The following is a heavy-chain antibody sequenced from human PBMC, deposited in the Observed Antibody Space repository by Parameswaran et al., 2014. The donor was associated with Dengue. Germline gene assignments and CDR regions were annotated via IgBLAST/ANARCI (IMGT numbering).Heavy chain of an antibody. CDR2: INPNSGGT. J-gene: IGHJ4*02. D-gene: IGHD5-24*01. CDR1: GYTFTGYY. CDR3: ARRRPTDGSNFDY. V-gene: IGHV1-2*02. Sequence: PGASVKVSCKASGYTFTGYYMHWVRQAPGQGLEWMGWINPNSGGTNYAQKFQGRVTMTRDTSISTAYMELSRLRSDDTAVYYCARRRPTDGSNFDYWGQGTLVTVSS.